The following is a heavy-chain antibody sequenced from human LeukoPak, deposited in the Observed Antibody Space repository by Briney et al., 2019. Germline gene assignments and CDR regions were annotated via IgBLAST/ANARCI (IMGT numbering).Heavy chain of an antibody. V-gene: IGHV4-34*01. D-gene: IGHD3-22*01. CDR2: INHSGST. J-gene: IGHJ6*02. Sequence: SETLSLTCAVYGGSFSGYYWSWIRQPPGKGLEWIGEINHSGSTNYNPSLKSRVTISVDTSKNQFSLKLSSVTAADTAVYCCARLDSSGYYYSDYYYGMDVWGQGTTVTVSS. CDR3: ARLDSSGYYYSDYYYGMDV. CDR1: GGSFSGYY.